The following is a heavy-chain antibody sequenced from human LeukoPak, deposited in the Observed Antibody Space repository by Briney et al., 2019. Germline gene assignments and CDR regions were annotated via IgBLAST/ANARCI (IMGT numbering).Heavy chain of an antibody. CDR3: VPLNNWSYN. D-gene: IGHD3-10*01. V-gene: IGHV3-74*03. Sequence: GGSLRLSCAASGLDFKKYWMHWVPQAPGKGLEGVARINNDVNDAKSADSVKGRFTISKDNTRSTLYLQMERLRAEDTGLYYCVPLNNWSYNWGQGTLVTVSS. CDR2: INNDVNDA. CDR1: GLDFKKYW. J-gene: IGHJ4*02.